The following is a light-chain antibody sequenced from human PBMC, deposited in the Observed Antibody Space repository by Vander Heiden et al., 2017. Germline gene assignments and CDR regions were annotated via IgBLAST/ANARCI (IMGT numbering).Light chain of an antibody. CDR1: QSVSSN. CDR3: QQYNNWPRT. Sequence: EIVMTQSPATLSVSPGERATLSCRASQSVSSNLAWYQQKPGQAPRLRIYGASTRATGIPARFSGSGSGTEFTRTISSLQSEDLAVYYCQQYNNWPRTFGQGTKVESK. V-gene: IGKV3-15*01. J-gene: IGKJ1*01. CDR2: GAS.